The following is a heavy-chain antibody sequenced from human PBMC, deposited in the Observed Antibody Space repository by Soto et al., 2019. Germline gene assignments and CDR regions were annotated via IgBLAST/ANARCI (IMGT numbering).Heavy chain of an antibody. CDR3: AKDSGPLPFYSGSGSGTPYYFYGMDV. J-gene: IGHJ6*02. D-gene: IGHD3-10*01. CDR1: GFSFSFYA. V-gene: IGHV3-23*01. CDR2: IPGSGTRT. Sequence: EVQLLESGGGLVQPGGSLRLSCAASGFSFSFYAMTWVRQAPGKGLEWVSSIPGSGTRTSYADSVKRRFTISRDNSKKPVYRQMNTLRDEDTRLYYCAKDSGPLPFYSGSGSGTPYYFYGMDVWCQGTTLTVS.